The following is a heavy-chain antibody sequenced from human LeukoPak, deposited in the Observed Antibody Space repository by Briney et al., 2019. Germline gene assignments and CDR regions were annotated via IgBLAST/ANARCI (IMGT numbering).Heavy chain of an antibody. V-gene: IGHV3-30*03. Sequence: GSLRLSCAASGFTFSSYGMHWVRPAPGKGLEWVAVISYDGSNKYYADSVKGRFTISRDNSKNTLYLQMNSLRAEDTAVYYCARDSYRYGYEAFDYWGQGTLVTVSS. CDR1: GFTFSSYG. CDR2: ISYDGSNK. D-gene: IGHD5-18*01. CDR3: ARDSYRYGYEAFDY. J-gene: IGHJ4*02.